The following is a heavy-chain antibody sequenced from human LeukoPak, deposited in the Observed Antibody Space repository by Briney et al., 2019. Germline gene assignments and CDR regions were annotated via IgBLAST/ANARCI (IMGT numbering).Heavy chain of an antibody. Sequence: PSETLSLTCTVSGASINSGDYYWTWIRQPPGKGLEWIGYFYYSGSTNYNPSLKSRVTISVDTSKNQFSLKLSSVTAADTAVYYCARGTDTRTSIFGVVMNWGQGTLVTVSS. D-gene: IGHD3-3*02. CDR1: GASINSGDYY. J-gene: IGHJ4*02. CDR3: ARGTDTRTSIFGVVMN. V-gene: IGHV4-61*08. CDR2: FYYSGST.